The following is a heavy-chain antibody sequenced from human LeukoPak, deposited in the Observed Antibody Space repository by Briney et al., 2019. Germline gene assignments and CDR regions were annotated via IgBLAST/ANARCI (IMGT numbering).Heavy chain of an antibody. CDR1: GFTFSSYT. CDR2: IAGSSGYI. J-gene: IGHJ4*01. Sequence: PGGSLRLSCAASGFTFSSYTMNWVRQAPGKGLEWVSSIAGSSGYISYADSVKGRLTISRDNTKKSLYLQMISLTAEDTAVSYCARDRGAYCGGDCYLGFDYWGRGTLVTVSS. CDR3: ARDRGAYCGGDCYLGFDY. D-gene: IGHD2-21*02. V-gene: IGHV3-21*01.